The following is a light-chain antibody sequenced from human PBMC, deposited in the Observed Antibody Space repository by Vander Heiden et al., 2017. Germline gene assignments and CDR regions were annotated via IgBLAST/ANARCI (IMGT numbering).Light chain of an antibody. Sequence: QSVLTQPPSASGTPGQRVTISCSGSSSNIGGNYVYWYQQLPGTAPKLLIYNTNQRPSGVPDRISGSKSGTSASLAISGLRSEDEADYYCAAWDDSLSGPVFGGGAKLTVL. CDR3: AAWDDSLSGPV. CDR1: SSNIGGNY. J-gene: IGLJ2*01. CDR2: NTN. V-gene: IGLV1-47*02.